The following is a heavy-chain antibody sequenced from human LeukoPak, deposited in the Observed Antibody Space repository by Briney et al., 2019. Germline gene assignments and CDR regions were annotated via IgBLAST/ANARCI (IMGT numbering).Heavy chain of an antibody. CDR2: IYTSGST. Sequence: SETLSLTCTVSGGSISSYYWSWIRQPAGKGLEWIGRIYTSGSTNYNPSLKSRVTMSVDTSKNQFSLKLCSVTAADTAVYYCARAAVSRGSLTTFDYWGQGTLVTVSS. V-gene: IGHV4-4*07. J-gene: IGHJ4*02. CDR1: GGSISSYY. CDR3: ARAAVSRGSLTTFDY. D-gene: IGHD2/OR15-2a*01.